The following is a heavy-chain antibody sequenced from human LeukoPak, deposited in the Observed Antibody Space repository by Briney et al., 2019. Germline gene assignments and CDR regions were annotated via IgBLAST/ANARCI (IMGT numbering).Heavy chain of an antibody. J-gene: IGHJ3*01. D-gene: IGHD1-26*01. CDR3: ARDPSNSGTYYKVGAFDF. V-gene: IGHV1-46*01. CDR1: GYTFTSYY. CDR2: INPSGGST. Sequence: GASVKVSCKASGYTFTSYYTHWVRQAPGQGLEWMGIINPSGGSTTYAQKFQDRVTMTRDTSTSTVYMELSSLRFEDTAVYYCARDPSNSGTYYKVGAFDFWGQGTIVTVSS.